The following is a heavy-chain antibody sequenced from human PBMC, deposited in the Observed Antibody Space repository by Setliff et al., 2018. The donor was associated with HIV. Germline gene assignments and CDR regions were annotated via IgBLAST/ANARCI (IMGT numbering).Heavy chain of an antibody. Sequence: SETLSLTCAVYGGSFSGYYWRWIRQPPGKGLEWIGEINHSGSTNYNPSLKSRVTISVDTSKNQFSLKLSSVTAADTAVYYCARERKSGIAAAGTGRVFDYWGQGTLVTVSS. D-gene: IGHD6-13*01. V-gene: IGHV4-34*01. CDR3: ARERKSGIAAAGTGRVFDY. CDR2: INHSGST. J-gene: IGHJ4*02. CDR1: GGSFSGYY.